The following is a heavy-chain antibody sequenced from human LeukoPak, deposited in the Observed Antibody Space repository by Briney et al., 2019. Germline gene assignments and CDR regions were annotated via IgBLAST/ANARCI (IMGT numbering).Heavy chain of an antibody. D-gene: IGHD3-16*01. J-gene: IGHJ4*02. CDR1: GGSISSYY. V-gene: IGHV4-59*01. Sequence: SETLSLTCTVSGGSISSYYWSWIRQPPGRGLEWIGYIYYSGSTNYKASLKSRVTISVDTSKNQFSLKMNSMTAADTAVYYCARGGRRPCYLDNWGQGTLVTVSS. CDR2: IYYSGST. CDR3: ARGGRRPCYLDN.